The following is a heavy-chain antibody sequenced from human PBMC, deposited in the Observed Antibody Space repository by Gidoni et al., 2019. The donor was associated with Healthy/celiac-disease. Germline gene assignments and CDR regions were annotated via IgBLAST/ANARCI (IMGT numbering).Heavy chain of an antibody. D-gene: IGHD5-12*01. V-gene: IGHV3-23*01. CDR1: GLTFSIYA. CDR2: ISGSGGST. J-gene: IGHJ4*02. CDR3: AKDSGYDTEDDY. Sequence: EVKLLESGGGLVQHGGSLRLSCAASGLTFSIYAMSWVRQAPGKGLEWVSAISGSGGSTYYADSVKGRFTISRDNSKNTLYLQMNSLRAEDTAVYYCAKDSGYDTEDDYWGQGTLVTVSS.